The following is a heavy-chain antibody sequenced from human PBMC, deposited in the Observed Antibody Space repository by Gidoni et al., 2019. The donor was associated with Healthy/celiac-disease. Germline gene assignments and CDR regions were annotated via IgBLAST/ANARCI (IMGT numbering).Heavy chain of an antibody. CDR3: ARRGCSSSTCYERENWFDP. Sequence: QLQLQESGPGLVKPSATLSLTCSVSGGSISSSRSYWGWFRQPPGKGLEWIGSSSYSGGPHYNPSLKSRVTISVDTSKNLFSLKLSSVTAADTAVYYCARRGCSSSTCYERENWFDPWGQGTLVTVSS. CDR1: GGSISSSRSY. V-gene: IGHV4-39*01. D-gene: IGHD2-2*01. J-gene: IGHJ5*02. CDR2: SSYSGGP.